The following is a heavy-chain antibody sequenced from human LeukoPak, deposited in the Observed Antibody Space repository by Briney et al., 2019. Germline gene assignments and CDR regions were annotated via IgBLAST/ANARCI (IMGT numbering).Heavy chain of an antibody. CDR1: GFTFSSYG. D-gene: IGHD3-22*01. CDR3: VKDSGTNYVSRGLLPHFDY. Sequence: GGSLRLSCAASGFTFSSYGMSWVRQAPGKGLEWVSAISGSGGSTYYADSVKGRFTISRDNAKNSLYLQMNSLRAEDTALYYCVKDSGTNYVSRGLLPHFDYWGQGTLVTVSS. J-gene: IGHJ4*02. CDR2: ISGSGGST. V-gene: IGHV3-23*01.